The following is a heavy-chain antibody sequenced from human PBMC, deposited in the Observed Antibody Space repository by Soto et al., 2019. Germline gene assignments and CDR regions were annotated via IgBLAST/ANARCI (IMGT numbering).Heavy chain of an antibody. V-gene: IGHV3-30-3*01. CDR3: ARDIQETGSYYYWYFDL. CDR1: GFTFSSYA. CDR2: ISYDGSNK. J-gene: IGHJ2*01. D-gene: IGHD1-26*01. Sequence: QVQLVESGGGVVQPGRSLRLSCAASGFTFSSYAMHWVRQAPGKGLEWVAVISYDGSNKYYADSVKGRFTISRDNSKNTLYLQMNSLRAEDTAVYYCARDIQETGSYYYWYFDLWGRGTLVTVSS.